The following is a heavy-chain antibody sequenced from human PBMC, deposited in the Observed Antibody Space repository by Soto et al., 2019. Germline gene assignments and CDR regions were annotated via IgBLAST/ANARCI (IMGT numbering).Heavy chain of an antibody. J-gene: IGHJ4*02. CDR3: AKDPWEYYYDSSGYSDY. CDR2: ISGSGGST. CDR1: GFTFSSYA. Sequence: EVQLLESGGGLVQPGGSLRLSCAASGFTFSSYAMSWVRQAPGKGLEWVSAISGSGGSTYYADSVKGRFTISRDNSKNALYLQRNSLRAEDTAVYYCAKDPWEYYYDSSGYSDYWGQGTLVTVSS. V-gene: IGHV3-23*01. D-gene: IGHD3-22*01.